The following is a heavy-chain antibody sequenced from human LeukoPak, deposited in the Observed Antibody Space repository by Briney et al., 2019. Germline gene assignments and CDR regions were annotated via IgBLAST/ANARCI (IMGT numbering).Heavy chain of an antibody. CDR1: GFTFSSYW. CDR2: INSDGSST. D-gene: IGHD4-17*01. CDR3: ARGGYGDYGDY. Sequence: EGSLRLSCAASGFTFSSYWMHWVRQAPGKGLVWVSRINSDGSSTSYADSVKGRFTISRDNAKSTLYLQMNSLRAEDTALYYCARGGYGDYGDYWGQGTLVTVSS. J-gene: IGHJ4*02. V-gene: IGHV3-74*01.